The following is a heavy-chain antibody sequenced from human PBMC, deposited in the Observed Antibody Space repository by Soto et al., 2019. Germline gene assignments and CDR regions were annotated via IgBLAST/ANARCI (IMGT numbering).Heavy chain of an antibody. CDR2: IYHSGST. V-gene: IGHV4-4*02. D-gene: IGHD6-19*01. J-gene: IGHJ4*02. CDR1: SGSISSSNW. CDR3: ARDIGAVAEEVPREYYFDY. Sequence: QVQLQESGPGLVKPSGTLSLTCAVSSGSISSSNWWSWVRQPPGKGLEWIGEIYHSGSTNYNPSLKSRVTISVDKSKNQFSLKLSSVTAADTAVYYCARDIGAVAEEVPREYYFDYWGQGTLVTVSS.